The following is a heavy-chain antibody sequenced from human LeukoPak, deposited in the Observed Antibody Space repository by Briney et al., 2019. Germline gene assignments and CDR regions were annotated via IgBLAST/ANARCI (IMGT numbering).Heavy chain of an antibody. J-gene: IGHJ4*02. D-gene: IGHD5-18*01. CDR1: GFTFSSYA. Sequence: PGRSLRLSCAASGFTFSSYAMHWVRQVPGKGLEWVAVISYDGSDKHYADSVKGRFTISRDNSKNTLYLQMNSLRAEDTAVYYCARVGGYSFGWVGPFDYWGQGTLVTVSS. CDR2: ISYDGSDK. V-gene: IGHV3-30*04. CDR3: ARVGGYSFGWVGPFDY.